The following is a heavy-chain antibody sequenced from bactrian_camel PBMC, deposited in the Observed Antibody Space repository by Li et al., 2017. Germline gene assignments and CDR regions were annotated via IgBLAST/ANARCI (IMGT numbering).Heavy chain of an antibody. Sequence: HVQLVESGGGSVQAGGSLRLSCAASGYIYSDYYMSWLRQAPAKTLEWVSSIPGAGDKSYYSDSVKGRFTISQDNANNTLYLQMNSLDPEDTAIYYCAADAKCRVRPGWLPRYGYWGQGTQVTVS. J-gene: IGHJ6*01. CDR1: GYIYSDYY. V-gene: IGHV3-2*01. D-gene: IGHD3*01. CDR2: IPGAGDKS. CDR3: AADAKCRVRPGWLPRYGY.